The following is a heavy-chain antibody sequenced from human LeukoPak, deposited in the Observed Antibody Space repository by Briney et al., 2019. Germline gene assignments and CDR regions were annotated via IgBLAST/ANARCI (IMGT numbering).Heavy chain of an antibody. V-gene: IGHV2-5*01. CDR3: AHRRGIVGHGYYFDY. J-gene: IGHJ4*02. CDR1: GFSLSTNEVG. D-gene: IGHD1-26*01. CDR2: IYGNDDK. Sequence: SGPTLVNPTPPLTLTCTFSGFSLSTNEVGVGWIRQPPGKALEWLALIYGNDDKRYSPSLKSRLTITKDTSKNQVVLTMTNMDPVDTATYYCAHRRGIVGHGYYFDYWGQGTLVTVSS.